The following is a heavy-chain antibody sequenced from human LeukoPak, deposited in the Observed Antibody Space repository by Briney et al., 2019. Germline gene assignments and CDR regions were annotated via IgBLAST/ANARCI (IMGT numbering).Heavy chain of an antibody. CDR3: TRWSYNSGSTGY. V-gene: IGHV3-48*04. CDR2: ISSSGSTI. J-gene: IGHJ4*02. CDR1: GFTFSSYT. D-gene: IGHD6-19*01. Sequence: GGSLRLSCAASGFTFSSYTMNWVRQAPGKGLEWVSYISSSGSTIYYADSVKGRFTISRDNAKNTMYLQMNSLRAEDTAVYYCTRWSYNSGSTGYWGQGTLVTVSS.